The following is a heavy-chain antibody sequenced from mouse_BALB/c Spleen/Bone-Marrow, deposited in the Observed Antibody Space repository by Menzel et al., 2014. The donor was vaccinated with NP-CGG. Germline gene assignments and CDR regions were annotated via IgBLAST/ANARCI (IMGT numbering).Heavy chain of an antibody. CDR3: TRPGGWYFDV. Sequence: QVQLQQSGAELVRPGASVKLSCKASGHTFTSYWINWVKQRPGQGLEWIGNIYPSDSYTNYNQKFKDKATLTVDKSSSTAYMQLSSPTSEDSAVYYCTRPGGWYFDVWGAGTTVTVSS. J-gene: IGHJ1*01. V-gene: IGHV1-69*02. CDR2: IYPSDSYT. CDR1: GHTFTSYW.